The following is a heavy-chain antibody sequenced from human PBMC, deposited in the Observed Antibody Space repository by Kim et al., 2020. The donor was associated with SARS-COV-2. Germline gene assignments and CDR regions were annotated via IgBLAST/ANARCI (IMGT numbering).Heavy chain of an antibody. V-gene: IGHV3-30-3*01. CDR2: ISYDGSNK. CDR3: ARDPPYCGGDCYTFDY. D-gene: IGHD2-21*02. CDR1: GFTFSSYA. J-gene: IGHJ4*02. Sequence: GGSLRLSCAASGFTFSSYAMHWVRQAPGKGLEWVAVISYDGSNKYYADSVKGRFTISRDNSKNTLYLQMNSLRAEDTAVYYCARDPPYCGGDCYTFDYWGQGTLVTVSS.